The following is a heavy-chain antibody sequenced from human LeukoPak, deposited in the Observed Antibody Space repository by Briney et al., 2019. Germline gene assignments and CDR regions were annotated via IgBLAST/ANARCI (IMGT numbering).Heavy chain of an antibody. J-gene: IGHJ3*02. Sequence: SVKVSCKPSGGTLSSYAISWVRQAPGQGREWMGRIIPILGIANYAQKFQGRVTITADKSTSTAYMELSSLRSEDTGVYYCAGEPPNYYDSSGYYQDAFDIWGQGTMVTVSS. D-gene: IGHD3-22*01. CDR2: IIPILGIA. V-gene: IGHV1-69*04. CDR3: AGEPPNYYDSSGYYQDAFDI. CDR1: GGTLSSYA.